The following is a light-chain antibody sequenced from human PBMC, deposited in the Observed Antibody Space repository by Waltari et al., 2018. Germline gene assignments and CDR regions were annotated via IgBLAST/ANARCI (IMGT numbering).Light chain of an antibody. CDR3: SSYAGSNLV. J-gene: IGLJ2*01. CDR2: EVS. CDR1: RGDVGGYNY. V-gene: IGLV2-8*01. Sequence: QSALTQPPSASGSPGQSVTISCTGTRGDVGGYNYVSWYQQHPGQAPKLMIYEVSKRPSGVPDRFSGSKSGNTASLTVSGLQAEDEADYYCSSYAGSNLVFGGGTKLTVL.